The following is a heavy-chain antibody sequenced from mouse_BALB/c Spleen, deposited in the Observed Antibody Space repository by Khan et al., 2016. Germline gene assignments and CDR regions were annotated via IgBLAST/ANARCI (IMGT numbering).Heavy chain of an antibody. D-gene: IGHD2-9*01. CDR1: GYTFTGYY. J-gene: IGHJ2*01. CDR3: AIPYYVYDDGYYLDY. CDR2: ISCYNGAT. Sequence: LVKTGASVKISCKASGYTFTGYYMHWVKQSHGKSLEWIGYISCYNGATRYNQKFKGKATFTVDTSSSTAYMQFNSLTSEDSAFYYCAIPYYVYDDGYYLDYWGQGTTLTVSS. V-gene: IGHV1S34*01.